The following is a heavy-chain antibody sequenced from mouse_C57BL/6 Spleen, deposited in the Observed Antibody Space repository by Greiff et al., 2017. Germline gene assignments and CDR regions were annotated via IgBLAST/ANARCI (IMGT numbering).Heavy chain of an antibody. J-gene: IGHJ4*01. CDR1: GYTFTSYW. CDR2: IYPGSGST. Sequence: QVQLQQPGAELVKPGASVKMSCKASGYTFTSYWITWVKQRPGQGLEWIGDIYPGSGSTNYNEKFKSKATLTVDTSSSTAYMQLSSLTSEDSAVYYCARDILGDYDDAMDYWGQGTSVTVSS. V-gene: IGHV1-55*01. D-gene: IGHD2-4*01. CDR3: ARDILGDYDDAMDY.